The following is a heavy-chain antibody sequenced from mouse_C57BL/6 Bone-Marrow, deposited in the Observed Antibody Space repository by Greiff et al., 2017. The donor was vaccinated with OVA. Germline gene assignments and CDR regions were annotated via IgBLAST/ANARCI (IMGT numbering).Heavy chain of an antibody. J-gene: IGHJ1*03. CDR2: ISSGSSTI. CDR3: ARDYGSRRGYFDV. CDR1: GFTFSDYG. V-gene: IGHV5-17*01. Sequence: EVHLVESGGGLVKPGGSLKLSCAASGFTFSDYGMHWVRQAPEKGLEWVAYISSGSSTIYYADTVKGRFTISRDNAKNTLFLQMTSLRSEDTAMYYCARDYGSRRGYFDVWGTGTTVTVSS. D-gene: IGHD1-1*01.